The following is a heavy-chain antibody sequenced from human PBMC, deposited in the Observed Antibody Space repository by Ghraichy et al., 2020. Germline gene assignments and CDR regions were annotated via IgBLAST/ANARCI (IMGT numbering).Heavy chain of an antibody. V-gene: IGHV3-66*02. Sequence: GGSLRLSCAASGFTVSSNYMSWVRQAPGKGLEWVSVIYSGGSTYYADSVKVRFTISRDNSKNTLYLQMNSLRAEDTAVYYCARESYGYSSSWYTKSPQAFDIWGQGTMVTVSS. CDR2: IYSGGST. CDR3: ARESYGYSSSWYTKSPQAFDI. J-gene: IGHJ3*02. D-gene: IGHD6-13*01. CDR1: GFTVSSNY.